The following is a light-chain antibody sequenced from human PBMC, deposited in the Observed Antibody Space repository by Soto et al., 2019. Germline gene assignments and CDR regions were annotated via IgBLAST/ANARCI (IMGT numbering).Light chain of an antibody. CDR1: QSVSSN. V-gene: IGKV3-15*01. CDR3: QHYGYSLWT. J-gene: IGKJ1*01. Sequence: EIVMTQSPATLSVSPGERATLSCRASQSVSSNLAWYQQRPGQAPRLLIYGASTRATGIPVRFSGSGSGTEFTLTISSLQSEDFAVYYCQHYGYSLWTFGQGTKVEIK. CDR2: GAS.